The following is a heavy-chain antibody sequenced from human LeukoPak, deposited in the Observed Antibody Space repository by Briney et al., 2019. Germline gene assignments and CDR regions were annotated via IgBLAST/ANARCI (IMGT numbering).Heavy chain of an antibody. Sequence: SGGSLRLSCVASEFIFSTHSMGWVRQAPGKGLEWVANIKEDGSEKYYVDSVKGRFTISRGNAKESLYLQMNSLRAEDTAVYYCARHHYDGYDSPWRPFDIWGQGTLVSVSS. V-gene: IGHV3-7*01. CDR2: IKEDGSEK. CDR1: EFIFSTHS. CDR3: ARHHYDGYDSPWRPFDI. D-gene: IGHD3-16*01. J-gene: IGHJ3*02.